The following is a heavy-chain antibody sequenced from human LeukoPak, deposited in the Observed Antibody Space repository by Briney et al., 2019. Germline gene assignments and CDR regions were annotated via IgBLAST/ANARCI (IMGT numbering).Heavy chain of an antibody. D-gene: IGHD3-3*01. CDR1: GFTFSSYA. J-gene: IGHJ6*03. CDR3: AKDRSYYDFWSGYYTGMGFMDV. CDR2: ISGSGGST. V-gene: IGHV3-23*01. Sequence: SGGSLRPSCAASGFTFSSYAMSWVRQAPGKGLEWVSAISGSGGSTYYADSVKGRFTISRDNSKNTLYLQMNSLRAEDTAVYYCAKDRSYYDFWSGYYTGMGFMDVWGKGTTVTVSS.